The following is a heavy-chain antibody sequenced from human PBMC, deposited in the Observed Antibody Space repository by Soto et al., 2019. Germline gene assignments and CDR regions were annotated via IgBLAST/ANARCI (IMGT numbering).Heavy chain of an antibody. V-gene: IGHV5-51*01. Sequence: PGESLKISCKGSGYSFTSYWIGWVRQMPGKGLEWMGIIYPGDSDTRYSPSFQGQVTISADKSISTAYLQWSSLKASDTAMYYCARNGYDFWKNYYGMDVWGQGTTVTVSS. D-gene: IGHD3-3*01. J-gene: IGHJ6*02. CDR1: GYSFTSYW. CDR3: ARNGYDFWKNYYGMDV. CDR2: IYPGDSDT.